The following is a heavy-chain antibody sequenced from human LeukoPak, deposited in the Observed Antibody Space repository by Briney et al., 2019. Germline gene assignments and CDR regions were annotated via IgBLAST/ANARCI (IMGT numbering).Heavy chain of an antibody. CDR1: GFTFSSYG. D-gene: IGHD3-9*01. Sequence: GGSLRLSCAASGFTFSSYGMHWVRQAPGKGLEWVAVISNDAGNKYYADSVKGRFTISRDSSKNTLYLQMNSLRAVDTAVYFCAKDRRVYDILTPFDYWGQGTLVTVSS. CDR2: ISNDAGNK. J-gene: IGHJ4*02. CDR3: AKDRRVYDILTPFDY. V-gene: IGHV3-30*18.